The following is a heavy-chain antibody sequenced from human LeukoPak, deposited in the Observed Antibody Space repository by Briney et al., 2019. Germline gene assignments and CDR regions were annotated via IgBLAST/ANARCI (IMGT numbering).Heavy chain of an antibody. CDR3: AKFSGGYYSEFDY. Sequence: GGSLRLSCAASGFTFSSYAISGVRQAPGRGREGVSAISGSGGSTYYADSVKGRFTISRDNSKNTLYLQMNSLRAEDTAVYYCAKFSGGYYSEFDYWGQGTLVTVSS. CDR1: GFTFSSYA. J-gene: IGHJ4*02. CDR2: ISGSGGST. D-gene: IGHD3-3*01. V-gene: IGHV3-23*01.